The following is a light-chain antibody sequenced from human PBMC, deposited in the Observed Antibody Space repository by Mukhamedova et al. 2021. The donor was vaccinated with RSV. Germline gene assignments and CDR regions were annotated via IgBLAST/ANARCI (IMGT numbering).Light chain of an antibody. V-gene: IGKV1-5*03. Sequence: RIIITCRASRSVYSRLAWYQQKPGKAPKLLINKASTLQAGVPSRFSGSGSGTEFTLTISSLQPDDFATYYCQQFSSSYPTFGGGT. CDR1: RSVYSR. J-gene: IGKJ4*01. CDR3: QQFSSSYPT. CDR2: KAS.